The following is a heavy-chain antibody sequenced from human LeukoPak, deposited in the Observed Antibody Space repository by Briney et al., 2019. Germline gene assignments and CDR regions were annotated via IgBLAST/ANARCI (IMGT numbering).Heavy chain of an antibody. D-gene: IGHD2-2*01. CDR1: GFTFSSYA. CDR3: AKESCTSSSCSTDY. J-gene: IGHJ4*02. Sequence: PGGSLRLSCAASGFTFSSYAMSWVRQAPGKGLEWVSGISGSGGSTDYADSVKGRFSISRDNSKNTLYLQMNSLRAEETAVYYCAKESCTSSSCSTDYWGQGTLVTVSS. V-gene: IGHV3-23*01. CDR2: ISGSGGST.